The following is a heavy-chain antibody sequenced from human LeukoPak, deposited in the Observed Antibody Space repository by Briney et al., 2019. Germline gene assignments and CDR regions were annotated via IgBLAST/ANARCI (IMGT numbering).Heavy chain of an antibody. J-gene: IGHJ4*02. CDR2: ISRGGDTT. D-gene: IGHD5-18*01. CDR1: GFTFNSFV. V-gene: IGHV3-23*01. CDR3: ARDLLGYSYDAYYFDF. Sequence: PGGSLRLSCAASGFTFNSFVMSWVRQAPGKELEWVSLISRGGDTTYYADSVKGRFTISRDNSKNTLYLQMNSLRAEDTAVYYCARDLLGYSYDAYYFDFWGQGTLVTVSS.